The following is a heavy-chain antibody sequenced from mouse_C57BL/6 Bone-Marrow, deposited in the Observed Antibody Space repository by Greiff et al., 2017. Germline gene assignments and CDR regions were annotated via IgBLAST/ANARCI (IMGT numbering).Heavy chain of an antibody. Sequence: LQQSGAELVKPGASVKLSCTASGFNIKDYYMHWLKQRTDQGLEWLGRIDPEDGETKYAPKFQGKATITADSSSKTAYLRRSSLTAEDTAVYYCASGGGNYDYYAMDYWGQGTSVTVSS. CDR1: GFNIKDYY. CDR3: ASGGGNYDYYAMDY. CDR2: IDPEDGET. D-gene: IGHD2-1*01. V-gene: IGHV14-2*01. J-gene: IGHJ4*01.